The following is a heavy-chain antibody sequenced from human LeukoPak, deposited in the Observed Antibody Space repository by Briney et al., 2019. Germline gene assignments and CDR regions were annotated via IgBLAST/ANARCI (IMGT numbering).Heavy chain of an antibody. CDR1: GGSISSFY. CDR3: ATKVMSGSYRGAFDI. Sequence: PSETLSLTCTVSGGSISSFYWSWIRQPAGKGLEWIGRIDTSGNTNYNPSLKSRVTVSVDRSKNQFSLKLSSVTVADTAVYYCATKVMSGSYRGAFDIWGQGTLVTVSS. V-gene: IGHV4-4*07. CDR2: IDTSGNT. D-gene: IGHD1-26*01. J-gene: IGHJ3*02.